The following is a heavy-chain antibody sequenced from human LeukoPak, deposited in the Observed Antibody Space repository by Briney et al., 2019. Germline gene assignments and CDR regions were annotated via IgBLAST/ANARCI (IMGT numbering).Heavy chain of an antibody. D-gene: IGHD2-21*01. CDR3: ARGFQGLDV. J-gene: IGHJ6*02. Sequence: GGSLRLSCTASEFPFGTYWMTWVPQAPGKGLEWLGNIVQDGSEKYYVDSVKGRFTISRDNTKNLLYLQMTSLRAEDTAVYYCARGFQGLDVWGQGTTVTVSS. CDR1: EFPFGTYW. CDR2: IVQDGSEK. V-gene: IGHV3-7*03.